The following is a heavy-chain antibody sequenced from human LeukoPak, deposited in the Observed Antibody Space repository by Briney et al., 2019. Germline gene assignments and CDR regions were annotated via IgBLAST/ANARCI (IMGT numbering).Heavy chain of an antibody. CDR1: GGSISSYY. CDR3: ARDASYSSGSHFDY. J-gene: IGHJ4*02. D-gene: IGHD6-19*01. CDR2: IYTSGST. Sequence: SETLSLTCTVSGGSISSYYWSWIRQPAGKGLEWIGRIYTSGSTNYNPSLKSRVTMSVDTSKNQFSLKLSSVTAADTAVYYCARDASYSSGSHFDYWGQGTLVTVSS. V-gene: IGHV4-4*07.